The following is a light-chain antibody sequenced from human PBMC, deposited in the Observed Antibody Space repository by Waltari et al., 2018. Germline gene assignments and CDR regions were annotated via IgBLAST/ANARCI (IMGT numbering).Light chain of an antibody. CDR2: GAS. Sequence: IVLTQSPGTLSLSPGERATLSCRASQSVSRTLAWYQQKPGQAPRLLIYGASTRATGIPERFSGGGSGTDFSLTISRLEPEDFAVYYCQHYVRLPATFGQG. J-gene: IGKJ1*01. CDR1: QSVSRT. CDR3: QHYVRLPAT. V-gene: IGKV3-20*01.